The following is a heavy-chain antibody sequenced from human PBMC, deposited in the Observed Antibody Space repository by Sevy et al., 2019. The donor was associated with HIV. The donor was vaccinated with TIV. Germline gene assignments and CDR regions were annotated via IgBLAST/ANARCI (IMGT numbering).Heavy chain of an antibody. D-gene: IGHD4-17*01. Sequence: SETLSLTCTVSGGSISRGQFYWSWIWQPAGQGLEWIGRVHNTGSATYNPSLRNRVGMSIDTSKNQFSLVLSSVTAADTAVYYCARNVGDYVFRYFDLWGRGTLVTVSS. CDR3: ARNVGDYVFRYFDL. CDR1: GGSISRGQFY. J-gene: IGHJ2*01. CDR2: VHNTGSA. V-gene: IGHV4-61*02.